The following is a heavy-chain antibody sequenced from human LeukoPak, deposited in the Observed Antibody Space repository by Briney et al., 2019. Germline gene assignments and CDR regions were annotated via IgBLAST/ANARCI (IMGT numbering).Heavy chain of an antibody. D-gene: IGHD3-10*01. CDR3: ARRGSGSFGYFDY. CDR2: IYYSGST. V-gene: IGHV4-39*01. CDR1: GGSISRSNYY. J-gene: IGHJ4*02. Sequence: SETLSLTCTVSGGSISRSNYYWAWIRQPPGQGLEWIGSIYYSGSTYYNPSLKSRVTISVDTSKNQFSLKLTSVTAADTAVYYCARRGSGSFGYFDYWGQGTLGTVSS.